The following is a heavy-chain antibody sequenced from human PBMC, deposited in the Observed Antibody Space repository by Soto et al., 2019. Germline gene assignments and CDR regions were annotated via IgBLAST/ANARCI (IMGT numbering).Heavy chain of an antibody. CDR3: AARERITIFGVVIPPGYYGMDV. V-gene: IGHV1-69*13. CDR1: GGTFSSYA. D-gene: IGHD3-3*01. CDR2: IIPIFGTA. J-gene: IGHJ6*02. Sequence: SVKVSCKASGGTFSSYAISWVRQAPGQGLEWMGGIIPIFGTANYAQKFQGRVTITADESTSTAYMELSSLRSEDTAVYYCAARERITIFGVVIPPGYYGMDVWGQGITVSVSS.